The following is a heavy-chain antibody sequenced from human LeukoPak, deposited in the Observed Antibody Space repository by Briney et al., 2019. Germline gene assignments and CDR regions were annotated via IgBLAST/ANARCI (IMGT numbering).Heavy chain of an antibody. Sequence: ASVTVSCKASGYTFTSYGISWVRQAPGQGLEWMGWISAYNGNTNYAQKLQGRVTMTTDTSTSTAYMELRSLRSDDTAVYYCAREHDYVWESYRTLFDYWGQGTLVTVSS. CDR1: GYTFTSYG. CDR3: AREHDYVWESYRTLFDY. CDR2: ISAYNGNT. J-gene: IGHJ4*02. V-gene: IGHV1-18*01. D-gene: IGHD3-16*02.